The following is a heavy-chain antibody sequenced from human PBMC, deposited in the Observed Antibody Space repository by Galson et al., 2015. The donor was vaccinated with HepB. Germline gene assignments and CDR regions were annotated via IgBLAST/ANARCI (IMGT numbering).Heavy chain of an antibody. CDR2: ISYDGSKK. D-gene: IGHD5-18*01. Sequence: SLRLSCAASGFTFSHYGMHWVRQAPGKGLEWVAVISYDGSKKYYADSVKGRFTISRDNSENTLYLQMNSLRAEDTALYYCEGDVDSAMWRWGQGTLVTVSS. V-gene: IGHV3-30*03. J-gene: IGHJ4*02. CDR3: EGDVDSAMWR. CDR1: GFTFSHYG.